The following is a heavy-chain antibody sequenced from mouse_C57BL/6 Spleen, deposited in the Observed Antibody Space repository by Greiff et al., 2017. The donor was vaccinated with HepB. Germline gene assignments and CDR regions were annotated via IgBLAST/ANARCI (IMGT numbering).Heavy chain of an antibody. V-gene: IGHV5-6*01. D-gene: IGHD1-1*01. Sequence: EVQGVESGGDLVKPGGSLKLSCAASGFTFSSYGMSWVRQTPDKRLEWVATISSGGSYTYYPDSVKGRFTISRDNAKNTLYLQMSSLKSEYTAMYYCARRDYYGSSYGYAMDYWGQGTSVTVSS. CDR2: ISSGGSYT. J-gene: IGHJ4*01. CDR1: GFTFSSYG. CDR3: ARRDYYGSSYGYAMDY.